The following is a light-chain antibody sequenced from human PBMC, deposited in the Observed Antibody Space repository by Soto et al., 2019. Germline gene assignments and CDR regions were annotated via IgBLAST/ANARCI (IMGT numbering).Light chain of an antibody. J-gene: IGKJ1*01. Sequence: EIVLTQSPGTLSLSPGERATLSCRASQSVSSNYLAWYQQKPGQAPRLLIYGISNRATGIPDRFSGSGSGTDFTLTISRLEPEDFAVYYCQQYGSSPWTFGQGPKVEIK. V-gene: IGKV3-20*01. CDR3: QQYGSSPWT. CDR1: QSVSSNY. CDR2: GIS.